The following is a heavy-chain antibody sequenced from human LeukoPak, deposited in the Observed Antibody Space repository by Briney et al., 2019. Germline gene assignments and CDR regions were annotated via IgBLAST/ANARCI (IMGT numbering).Heavy chain of an antibody. CDR2: IIPILGIA. Sequence: SVKVSCKASGGTFSSYAISWVRQAPGQGLEWMGRIIPILGIANYAQKFQGRVTITADKSTSTAYMELSSLRSEDTAVYYCARDLIYIAAAGTAHDYWGQGTLVTVSS. D-gene: IGHD6-13*01. J-gene: IGHJ4*02. CDR3: ARDLIYIAAAGTAHDY. V-gene: IGHV1-69*04. CDR1: GGTFSSYA.